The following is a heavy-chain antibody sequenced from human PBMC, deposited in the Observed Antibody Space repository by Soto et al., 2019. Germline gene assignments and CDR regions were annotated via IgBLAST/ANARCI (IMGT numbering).Heavy chain of an antibody. CDR1: GGSISSYY. D-gene: IGHD5-12*01. CDR2: IYYSGST. J-gene: IGHJ4*02. CDR3: ARGEDSYNYDY. V-gene: IGHV4-59*01. Sequence: QVQLQESGPGLVKPSETLSLTCTVSGGSISSYYWSWIRQPPGKGLEWIGYIYYSGSTNYNPSLKSRVTISVDTSKNQFSLKLSSVTAADTAVYYCARGEDSYNYDYWGQGTLVTVSS.